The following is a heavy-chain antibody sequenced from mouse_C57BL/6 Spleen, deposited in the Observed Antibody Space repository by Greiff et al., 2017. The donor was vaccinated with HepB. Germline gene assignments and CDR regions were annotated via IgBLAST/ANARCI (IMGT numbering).Heavy chain of an antibody. CDR2: ISDGGSYT. CDR3: ARGGYGSSSWFAY. CDR1: GFTFSSYA. J-gene: IGHJ3*01. V-gene: IGHV5-4*01. Sequence: EVQGVESGGGLVKPGGSLKLSCAASGFTFSSYAMSWVRQTPEKRLEWVATISDGGSYTYYPDNVKGRFTISRDNAKNNLYLQMSHLKSEDTAMYYCARGGYGSSSWFAYWGQGTLVTVSA. D-gene: IGHD1-1*01.